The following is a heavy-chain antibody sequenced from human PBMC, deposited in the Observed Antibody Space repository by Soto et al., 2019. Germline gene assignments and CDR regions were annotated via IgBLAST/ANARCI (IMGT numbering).Heavy chain of an antibody. CDR3: AKGDGGYFDH. Sequence: EVQLLESGGGLVQPGGSLRLSCIASGCSFSNYAMIWVRQAPGKGPEWVSSIEISGRATYYADAVKGRFTISRDDSKNAVYVQMNSVRGEDTAVYFLAKGDGGYFDHWGHGSLVTVSS. CDR2: IEISGRAT. D-gene: IGHD3-16*01. CDR1: GCSFSNYA. J-gene: IGHJ4*01. V-gene: IGHV3-23*05.